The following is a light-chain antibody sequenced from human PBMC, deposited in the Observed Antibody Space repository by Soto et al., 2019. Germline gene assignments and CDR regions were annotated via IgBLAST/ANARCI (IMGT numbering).Light chain of an antibody. CDR1: SSDVGGYNY. V-gene: IGLV2-8*01. CDR2: EVS. CDR3: SSYAGSNNPLYV. Sequence: QSVLTQPPSASGSPGQSVTISCTGTSSDVGGYNYVSWYQQHPGKAPKLMIYEVSKRPSGVPDSFSGSKSGNTASLTVSGLQAEDEADYYCSSYAGSNNPLYVFGTGTKVTVL. J-gene: IGLJ1*01.